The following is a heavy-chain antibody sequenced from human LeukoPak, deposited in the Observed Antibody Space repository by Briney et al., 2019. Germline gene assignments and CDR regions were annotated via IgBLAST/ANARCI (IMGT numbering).Heavy chain of an antibody. V-gene: IGHV3-21*01. Sequence: GGSLRLSCAASGFTFSSYWMNWVRQAPGKGLEWVSSITISSRYIYYADSVKGRFTISRDNAKNSLSLHMNSLRAEDTAVYYCAREDASGSYYRSLDYWGQGTLVTVSS. CDR1: GFTFSSYW. CDR2: ITISSRYI. CDR3: AREDASGSYYRSLDY. J-gene: IGHJ4*02. D-gene: IGHD3-10*01.